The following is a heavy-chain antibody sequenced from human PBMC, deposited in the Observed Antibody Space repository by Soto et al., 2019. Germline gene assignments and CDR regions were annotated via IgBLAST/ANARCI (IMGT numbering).Heavy chain of an antibody. CDR3: ARDLVLWFGELRAYGMDV. V-gene: IGHV3-48*01. J-gene: IGHJ6*02. CDR1: GFTFSSYS. CDR2: ISSSSSTI. D-gene: IGHD3-10*01. Sequence: EVQLVESGGGLVQPGGSLRLSCAASGFTFSSYSMNWVRQAPGKGLEWVSYISSSSSTIYYADSVKGRFTISRDNAKNSLYLQMNSLRAKDTAVYYWARDLVLWFGELRAYGMDVWGQGTTVTVSS.